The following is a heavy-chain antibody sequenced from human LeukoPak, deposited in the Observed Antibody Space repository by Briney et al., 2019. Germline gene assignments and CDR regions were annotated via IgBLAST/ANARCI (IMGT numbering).Heavy chain of an antibody. CDR2: ISGSGGNT. CDR3: AKDQWELTYFDY. J-gene: IGHJ4*02. V-gene: IGHV3-23*01. Sequence: GGSLRLSCAASGFTFSSYAMSWVRQAPGKGLEWVSAISGSGGNTYYADSVKGRFTISRDNSKNTLYLQMNSLRAEDTAVYYCAKDQWELTYFDYWGQGTLVTVSS. CDR1: GFTFSSYA. D-gene: IGHD1-26*01.